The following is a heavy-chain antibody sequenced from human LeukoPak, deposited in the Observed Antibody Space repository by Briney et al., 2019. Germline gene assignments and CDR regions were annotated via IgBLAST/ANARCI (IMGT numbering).Heavy chain of an antibody. J-gene: IGHJ5*02. Sequence: SETLSLTCTVSGGSISSSSYYWGWIRQPPGTGLEWIGSIYYSGSTYYNPSLKSRVTISVDTSKNQFSLKLSSVTAADTAVYYCARDRAVTTMNWFDHWGQGTLVTVSS. CDR2: IYYSGST. D-gene: IGHD4-17*01. V-gene: IGHV4-39*07. CDR1: GGSISSSSYY. CDR3: ARDRAVTTMNWFDH.